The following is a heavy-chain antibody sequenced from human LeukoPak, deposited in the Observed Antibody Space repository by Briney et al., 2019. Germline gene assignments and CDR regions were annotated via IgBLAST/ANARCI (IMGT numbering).Heavy chain of an antibody. V-gene: IGHV3-21*01. Sequence: GGSLRLSCAASGFTFSSYSMNWVRQAPGKGLEWVSSISSSSSYIYYADSVKGRFTISRDNAKNSLYLQMNSLRAEDTAVYYCEREVGAHSSGWRGGYYFDYWGQGTLVTVSS. CDR1: GFTFSSYS. D-gene: IGHD6-19*01. CDR3: EREVGAHSSGWRGGYYFDY. J-gene: IGHJ4*02. CDR2: ISSSSSYI.